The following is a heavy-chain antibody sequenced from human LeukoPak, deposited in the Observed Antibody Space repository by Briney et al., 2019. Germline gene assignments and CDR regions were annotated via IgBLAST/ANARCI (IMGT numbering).Heavy chain of an antibody. CDR2: IYYSGST. Sequence: SETLSLTCTVSGGSISSYYWSWIRQPPGKGLEWIGYIYYSGSTNYSPSLKSRVTISVDTSKNQFSLKLSSVTAADTAVYYCARRLRYFDWLPNDAFDIWGQGTMVTVSS. J-gene: IGHJ3*02. V-gene: IGHV4-59*08. CDR1: GGSISSYY. CDR3: ARRLRYFDWLPNDAFDI. D-gene: IGHD3-9*01.